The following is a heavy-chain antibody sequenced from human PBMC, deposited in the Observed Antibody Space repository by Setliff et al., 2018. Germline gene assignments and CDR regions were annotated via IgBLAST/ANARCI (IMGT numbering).Heavy chain of an antibody. Sequence: ASVKVSCKASGYAFTGYYIHWVRQAPGQGLEWMGWISAYNGNTNYAQKLQGRVTMTTDTSTSTAYMELRSLRSDDTAVYYCARETYDILTGYTYWYFDLWGRGTLVTVSS. CDR3: ARETYDILTGYTYWYFDL. D-gene: IGHD3-9*01. J-gene: IGHJ2*01. V-gene: IGHV1-18*04. CDR1: GYAFTGYY. CDR2: ISAYNGNT.